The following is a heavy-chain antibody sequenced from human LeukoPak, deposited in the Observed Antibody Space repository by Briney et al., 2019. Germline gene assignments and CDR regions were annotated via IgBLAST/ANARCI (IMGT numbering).Heavy chain of an antibody. D-gene: IGHD2-15*01. V-gene: IGHV3-23*01. CDR3: AKRPRYVVASD. CDR1: EFTLSSSA. J-gene: IGHJ4*02. Sequence: GGSLRLSCTASEFTLSSSARSWVRQAPGKGLEWVSAISSTGKLYYADSVRGRFTISRDNSKNTLYLEMDSLRAEDTAVYYCAKRPRYVVASDWGQGTLVTVSA. CDR2: ISSTGKL.